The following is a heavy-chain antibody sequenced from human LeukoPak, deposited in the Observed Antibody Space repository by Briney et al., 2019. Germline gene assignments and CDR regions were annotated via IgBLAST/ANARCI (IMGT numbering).Heavy chain of an antibody. D-gene: IGHD2-15*01. CDR3: AKDREGYCSGGSCYPGDYFDY. CDR1: GFTFSSYA. J-gene: IGHJ4*02. V-gene: IGHV3-23*01. CDR2: ISGHAGST. Sequence: PGGSLRPSCAASGFTFSSYAMSCVRQAPGNGREWVSAISGHAGSTYYADSVKGRFTISRDNSKNTLYLQMNSLRAEDTAVYYCAKDREGYCSGGSCYPGDYFDYWGQGTLVTVSS.